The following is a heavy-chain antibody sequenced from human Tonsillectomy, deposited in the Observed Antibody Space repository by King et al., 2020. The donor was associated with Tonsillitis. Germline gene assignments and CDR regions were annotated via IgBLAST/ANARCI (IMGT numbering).Heavy chain of an antibody. CDR3: ARLEEPYPTISAFDI. V-gene: IGHV5-51*01. D-gene: IGHD1-14*01. Sequence: VQLVESGGEVKKAGESLKISCKGSGYSFTNYWIGWVRQMSGKGLEWMGIIYPGDSDTRYSPSFQGQVTISADKSISTAYRQGSSLKASDTAMYYCARLEEPYPTISAFDIWGQGTMVTVSS. CDR2: IYPGDSDT. J-gene: IGHJ3*02. CDR1: GYSFTNYW.